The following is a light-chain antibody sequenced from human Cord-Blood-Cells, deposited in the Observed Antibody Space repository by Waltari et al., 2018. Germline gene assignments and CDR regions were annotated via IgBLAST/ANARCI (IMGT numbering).Light chain of an antibody. CDR3: QQYDNLPR. CDR2: DAS. J-gene: IGKJ4*01. CDR1: QDISNY. V-gene: IGKV1-33*01. Sequence: IQITQSPSSLSPSVEDRVTITCQASQDISNYLNWYQQKPGKAPKILIYDASNMETGVPSRFSGSEAGTEFTFTISSLQPEDIATYYCQQYDNLPRFGGGTKVEIK.